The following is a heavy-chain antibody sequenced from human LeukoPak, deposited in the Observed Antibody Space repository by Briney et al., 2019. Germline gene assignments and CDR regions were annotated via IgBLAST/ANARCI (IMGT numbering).Heavy chain of an antibody. D-gene: IGHD6-19*01. CDR3: ARDIAVAGRGFDY. CDR1: GFTFSSYW. V-gene: IGHV3-7*01. Sequence: GGSLRLSCAATGFTFSSYWMSWVRQAPGKGLEWVANIKQDGSEKYYVDSVKGRFTISRDNAKNSLYLQMNSLRAEDTAVYYCARDIAVAGRGFDYWGQGTLVTVSS. J-gene: IGHJ4*02. CDR2: IKQDGSEK.